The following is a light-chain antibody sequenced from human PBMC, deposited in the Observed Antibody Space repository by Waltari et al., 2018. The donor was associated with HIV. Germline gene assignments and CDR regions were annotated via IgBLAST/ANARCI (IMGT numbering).Light chain of an antibody. CDR1: SSNIRPGYD. V-gene: IGLV1-40*01. CDR2: GSS. J-gene: IGLJ2*01. CDR3: QSYDSSLSDVV. Sequence: QSVLTQPPSVSGAPGQRVTISCTGNSSNIRPGYDLHWYQQLPGTAPKLLIYGSSNRSSGFPVRVAGSKSGTPASLTITGLQAEDEADYCGQSYDSSLSDVVFGGGTKLTVL.